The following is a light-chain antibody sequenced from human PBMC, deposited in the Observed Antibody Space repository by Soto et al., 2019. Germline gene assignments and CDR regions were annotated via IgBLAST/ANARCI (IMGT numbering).Light chain of an antibody. J-gene: IGKJ4*01. Sequence: DIVLTQSPGTLSLSPGERATLSCRASQSLSTSYLAWYRQKPGQAPRLLTYGTSSRASGIPDRFSGSGSGTDFTLTISRLEPEDFAVYYCQNYGSSSLTFGGGTKVDIK. CDR1: QSLSTSY. V-gene: IGKV3-20*01. CDR2: GTS. CDR3: QNYGSSSLT.